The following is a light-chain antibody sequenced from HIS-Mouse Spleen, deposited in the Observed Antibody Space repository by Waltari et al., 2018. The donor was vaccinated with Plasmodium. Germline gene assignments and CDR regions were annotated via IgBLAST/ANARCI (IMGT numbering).Light chain of an antibody. J-gene: IGKJ2*01. Sequence: DIVMTQSPLSLPVTPGEPASISCRSSQGFLHSIGYHYLDWYLQKPGQSPQLLIYLGSNRASGVPDRFSGGGSGTDFTLKISRVEAEDVGVYYCMQALQTPRYTFGQGTKLEIK. CDR1: QGFLHSIGYHY. CDR3: MQALQTPRYT. V-gene: IGKV2-28*01. CDR2: LGS.